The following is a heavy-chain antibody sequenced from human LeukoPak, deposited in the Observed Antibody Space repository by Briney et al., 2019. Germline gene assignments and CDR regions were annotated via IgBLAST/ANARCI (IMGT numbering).Heavy chain of an antibody. CDR1: GGSISSRSYY. Sequence: SETLSLTCTVSGGSISSRSYYWGWIRQPPGKGLEWIGSIYYSWGTYYNSSLKSRVTISVDTSKNQFSLKLSSVTAADTAVYYCASRYDYSNYIDYWGQGTLVTVSS. D-gene: IGHD4-11*01. CDR3: ASRYDYSNYIDY. CDR2: IYYSWGT. V-gene: IGHV4-39*01. J-gene: IGHJ4*02.